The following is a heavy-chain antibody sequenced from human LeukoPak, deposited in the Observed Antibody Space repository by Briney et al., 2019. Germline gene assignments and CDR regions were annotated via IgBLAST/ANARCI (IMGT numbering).Heavy chain of an antibody. Sequence: PGGSLRLSCAASGFTFSTYDMYWVRQTTGEGLEWVSGITTTGDTYYPGSVKGRFTISRENAKNSLYLQMNSLRAGDTAVYYCARVIRSGVWAFDIWGQGTMVTVSS. CDR3: ARVIRSGVWAFDI. CDR2: ITTTGDT. CDR1: GFTFSTYD. J-gene: IGHJ3*02. D-gene: IGHD7-27*01. V-gene: IGHV3-13*04.